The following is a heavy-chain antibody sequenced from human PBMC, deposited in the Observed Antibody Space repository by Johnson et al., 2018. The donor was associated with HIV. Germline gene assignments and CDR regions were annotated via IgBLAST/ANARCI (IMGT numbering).Heavy chain of an antibody. J-gene: IGHJ3*02. CDR1: GFTVNSNY. V-gene: IGHV3-66*01. CDR3: AREGAWEVRPGAFDI. D-gene: IGHD1-26*01. Sequence: VQLVESGGGLVQPGGSLRLSCAASGFTVNSNYMSWVRQAPGKGLEWVSVIYSGGGTYYADTVKGRLTLSRDNSKNTLYLQMNSLRADDTAVYYCAREGAWEVRPGAFDIWGQGTMVTVSP. CDR2: IYSGGGT.